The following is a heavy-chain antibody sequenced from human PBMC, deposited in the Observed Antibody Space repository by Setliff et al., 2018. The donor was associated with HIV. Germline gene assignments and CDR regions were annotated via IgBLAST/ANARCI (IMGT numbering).Heavy chain of an antibody. CDR1: KVTFSNFP. J-gene: IGHJ4*01. V-gene: IGHV3-23*01. D-gene: IGHD5-18*01. Sequence: GGSLRLSCAASKVTFSNFPMNWVRQAPGKGLEWVSAISGTGDNTYYAGSVRGRFTVSRDNSKNTLYLQMNSLRAEDTALYYCATPATMWLQIWAPVDHWGHGTRVTVSS. CDR2: ISGTGDNT. CDR3: ATPATMWLQIWAPVDH.